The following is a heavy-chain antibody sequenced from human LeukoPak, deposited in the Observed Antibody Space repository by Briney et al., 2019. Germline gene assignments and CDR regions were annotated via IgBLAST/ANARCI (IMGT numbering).Heavy chain of an antibody. CDR2: ISSSSSYI. CDR1: GFTFSSYS. CDR3: ARSRGAVASDY. J-gene: IGHJ4*02. D-gene: IGHD6-19*01. Sequence: PGGSLRLSCAASGFTFSSYSMNWVRQAPGKGLEWVSSISSSSSYIYYADSVKGRFTISRDNAKNSLYLQMNSLRVEDTAVYYCARSRGAVASDYWGQGTLVTVSS. V-gene: IGHV3-21*01.